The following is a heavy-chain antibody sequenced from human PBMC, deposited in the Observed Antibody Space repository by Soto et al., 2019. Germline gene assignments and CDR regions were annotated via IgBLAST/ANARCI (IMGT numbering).Heavy chain of an antibody. J-gene: IGHJ6*02. V-gene: IGHV1-58*01. Sequence: SVKVSCKASGFTFTSSAVQWVRQARGQRLEWIGWIVVGSGNTNYAQKFQERVTITRDMSTSTAYMELSSLRSEDTAVYYCAADKMVRGVHYYYYGMDVWGQGTTVTVSS. CDR2: IVVGSGNT. D-gene: IGHD3-10*01. CDR1: GFTFTSSA. CDR3: AADKMVRGVHYYYYGMDV.